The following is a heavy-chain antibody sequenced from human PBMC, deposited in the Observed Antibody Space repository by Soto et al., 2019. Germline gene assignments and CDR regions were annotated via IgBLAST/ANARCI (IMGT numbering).Heavy chain of an antibody. Sequence: QVQLQESGPGLVKPSQTLSLTCTVSGGSISSGGYYWSWIRQHPGKGLEWIGYIYYSGSTYYNPSLKRRVTISVDTSKNQFSLKLSSVTAADTAVYYCARSSTRANYFDYWGQGTLVTVSS. D-gene: IGHD2-2*01. V-gene: IGHV4-31*03. CDR3: ARSSTRANYFDY. J-gene: IGHJ4*02. CDR1: GGSISSGGYY. CDR2: IYYSGST.